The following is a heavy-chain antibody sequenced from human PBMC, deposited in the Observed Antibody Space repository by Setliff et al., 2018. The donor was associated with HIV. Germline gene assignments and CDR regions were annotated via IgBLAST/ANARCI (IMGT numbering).Heavy chain of an antibody. CDR2: VNPNSGGT. D-gene: IGHD4-17*01. CDR3: ARGTTVDYWYFDL. J-gene: IGHJ2*01. V-gene: IGHV1-2*02. CDR1: GYTLTEVS. Sequence: ASVKVSCKISGYTLTEVSMHWVRQAPGQGLEWMGWVNPNSGGTNYAQKFQGRVTMIRDTSISTVYMELRRLRSDDTAGYYCARGTTVDYWYFDLWGRGTLVTVSS.